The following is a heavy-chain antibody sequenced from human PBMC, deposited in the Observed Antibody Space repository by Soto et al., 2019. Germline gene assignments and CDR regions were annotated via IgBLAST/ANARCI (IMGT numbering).Heavy chain of an antibody. J-gene: IGHJ5*01. CDR2: ISGSGDST. V-gene: IGHV3-23*01. D-gene: IGHD5-18*01. CDR3: AKAGVGGFRGWDTFNWFDS. CDR1: GFIFRSYA. Sequence: VGSLRLPCAASGFIFRSYAMNWVRQAPGKGLEGVSGISGSGDSTYYADAVKGRFTISRDNSKNTLFLQMNSLRDDDGAVYYCAKAGVGGFRGWDTFNWFDSWGQGILVTVSS.